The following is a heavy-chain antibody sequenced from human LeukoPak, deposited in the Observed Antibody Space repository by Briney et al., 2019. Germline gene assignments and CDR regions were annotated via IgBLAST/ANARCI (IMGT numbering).Heavy chain of an antibody. CDR2: IYTSGST. Sequence: SETLSLTCTVSGGSISTSSYYWAWIRQPAGKGLEWIGRIYTSGSTNYNPSLKSRVTMSVDTSKNQFSLKLSSVTAADTAVYYCARGGDGSGSYNWFDPWGQGTLVTVSS. CDR3: ARGGDGSGSYNWFDP. CDR1: GGSISTSSYY. D-gene: IGHD3-10*01. V-gene: IGHV4-61*02. J-gene: IGHJ5*02.